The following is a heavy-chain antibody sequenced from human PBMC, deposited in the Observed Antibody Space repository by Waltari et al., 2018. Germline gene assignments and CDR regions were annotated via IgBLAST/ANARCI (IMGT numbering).Heavy chain of an antibody. J-gene: IGHJ6*04. D-gene: IGHD4-17*01. V-gene: IGHV3-21*01. CDR1: GFTFSSYS. Sequence: EVQLVESGGGLVKPGGFLRLSCAASGFTFSSYSMNWVRQATGKGLEWVSSISRCSSYIYYADSGKGLFTISRDNAKNSLYMEMNSLRAEDTGLYYWGSIYGDYVYYYGMDVWGKGTTVTVSS. CDR3: GSIYGDYVYYYGMDV. CDR2: ISRCSSYI.